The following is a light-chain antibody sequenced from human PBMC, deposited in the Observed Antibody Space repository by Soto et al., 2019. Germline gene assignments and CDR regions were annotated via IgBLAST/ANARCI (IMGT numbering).Light chain of an antibody. V-gene: IGLV2-14*01. CDR2: DVT. Sequence: QSVLTQPASVSGSPGQSITISCTGTSSDIGTYNYVSWYQQHPGRAPKLMIYDVTNRPSGISNRFSGSKSGNTASLTISDLHAEDEADYYCSSYTRSSTVVFGGGTKLTVL. J-gene: IGLJ2*01. CDR1: SSDIGTYNY. CDR3: SSYTRSSTVV.